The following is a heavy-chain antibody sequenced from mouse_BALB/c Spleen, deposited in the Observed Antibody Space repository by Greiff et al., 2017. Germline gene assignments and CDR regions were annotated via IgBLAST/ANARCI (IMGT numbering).Heavy chain of an antibody. J-gene: IGHJ4*01. CDR3: ARDRNYLYAMDY. CDR2: ISNLAYSI. CDR1: GFTFSDYG. D-gene: IGHD2-5*01. V-gene: IGHV5-15*02. Sequence: EVQGVESGGGLVQPGGSRKLSCAASGFTFSDYGMAWVRQAPGKGPEWVAFISNLAYSIYYADTVTGRFTISRESAKNTLYLEMSSLRSEDTAMYYCARDRNYLYAMDYWGQGTSVTVSS.